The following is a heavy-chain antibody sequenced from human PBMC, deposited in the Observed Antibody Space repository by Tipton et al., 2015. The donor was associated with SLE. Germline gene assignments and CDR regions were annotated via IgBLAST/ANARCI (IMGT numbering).Heavy chain of an antibody. V-gene: IGHV3-9*01. CDR2: IHWSSDSK. Sequence: SLRLSCAASGFTFDDYAMHWVRQAPGKGLEWVSGIHWSSDSKVYADSVKGRFTISRDNAKNTLYLQMSSLRAVDTAVYYCAKAACGGGCYYNVDVWGKGTTVTVS. CDR3: AKAACGGGCYYNVDV. J-gene: IGHJ6*03. CDR1: GFTFDDYA. D-gene: IGHD2-21*01.